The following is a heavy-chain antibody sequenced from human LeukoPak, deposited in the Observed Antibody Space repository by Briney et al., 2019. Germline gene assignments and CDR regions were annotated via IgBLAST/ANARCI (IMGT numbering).Heavy chain of an antibody. Sequence: SETLSLTCTVSGGSISSYYWSWIRQPPGKGLEWIGYIYYSVSTYSNPSLNSRVTISVDPSKKQFHMKLSSVTAADTAVYYCARRRQDWNYYYYDMDVWGQGTTVTVSS. CDR1: GGSISSYY. CDR3: ARRRQDWNYYYYDMDV. D-gene: IGHD2-21*01. V-gene: IGHV4-59*04. CDR2: IYYSVST. J-gene: IGHJ6*02.